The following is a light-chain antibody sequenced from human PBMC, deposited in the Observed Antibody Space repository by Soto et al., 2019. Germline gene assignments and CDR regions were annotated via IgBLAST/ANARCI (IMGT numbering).Light chain of an antibody. Sequence: DIQMTQSPSSLSASVGDRVTIACQASEEIYNYLNWYQQKPGKAPKLLIYDASNLETGAPSRFSGSGSGSEFTLIISSLQPEDIATYYCQQYANLPLTFGQGTRLEIK. CDR2: DAS. CDR1: EEIYNY. CDR3: QQYANLPLT. J-gene: IGKJ5*01. V-gene: IGKV1-33*01.